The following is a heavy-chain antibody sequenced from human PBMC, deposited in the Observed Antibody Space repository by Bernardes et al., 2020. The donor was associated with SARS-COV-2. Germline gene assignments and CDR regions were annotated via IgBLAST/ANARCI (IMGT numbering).Heavy chain of an antibody. CDR1: GLTFSSFW. J-gene: IGHJ4*02. CDR2: INEDGTFT. D-gene: IGHD2-15*01. CDR3: ARDVVGKEDF. Sequence: GGSLRLSCAASGLTFSSFWMHWVRQVPGKGLVWVSRINEDGTFTDYADSVKGRFTISRDNAKNTLFLHMNSLRAEDTAVYYCARDVVGKEDFWGQGTLVTVSS. V-gene: IGHV3-74*01.